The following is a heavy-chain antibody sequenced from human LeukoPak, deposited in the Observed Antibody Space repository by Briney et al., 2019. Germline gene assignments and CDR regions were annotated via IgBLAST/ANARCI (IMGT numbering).Heavy chain of an antibody. CDR3: ARESPDSSGYPFDY. CDR2: IYYSGST. CDR1: GGSISSYY. D-gene: IGHD3-22*01. J-gene: IGHJ4*02. V-gene: IGHV4-59*01. Sequence: SETLSLTCTVSGGSISSYYWSWIRQPPGKGLEWIGYIYYSGSTNYNPSLKSRVTISVDTSKNQFSLKLSSVTAADTAVYYCARESPDSSGYPFDYWGQGTLVTVSS.